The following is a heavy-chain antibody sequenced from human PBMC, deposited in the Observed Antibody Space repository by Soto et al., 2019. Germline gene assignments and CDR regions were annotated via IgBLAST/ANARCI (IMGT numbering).Heavy chain of an antibody. Sequence: VQLVESGGGLVQPGGSLRLSCAASGFTVSSNYMSWVRQAPGKGLEWVSVIYSGGTTYYADSVKGRVTISRDNSKNTLYLQMNSLRAEDTAVYYCARNGDSSDYRGWFDPWGQGTLVTVSS. V-gene: IGHV3-66*01. CDR1: GFTVSSNY. D-gene: IGHD3-22*01. CDR2: IYSGGTT. CDR3: ARNGDSSDYRGWFDP. J-gene: IGHJ5*02.